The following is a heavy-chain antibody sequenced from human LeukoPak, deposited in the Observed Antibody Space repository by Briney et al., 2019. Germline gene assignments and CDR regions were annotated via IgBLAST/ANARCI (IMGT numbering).Heavy chain of an antibody. CDR1: GFTFRSYW. J-gene: IGHJ4*02. Sequence: GGSLRLSCADSGFTFRSYWMHWVRHAPGKGLVWVSHIHSDGSSTSYADSVQGRFTISRDNAKNTLYLQMNSLRAEDTAVYYCARHNYGYDYWGQGTLVTVSS. V-gene: IGHV3-74*01. D-gene: IGHD3-10*01. CDR2: IHSDGSST. CDR3: ARHNYGYDY.